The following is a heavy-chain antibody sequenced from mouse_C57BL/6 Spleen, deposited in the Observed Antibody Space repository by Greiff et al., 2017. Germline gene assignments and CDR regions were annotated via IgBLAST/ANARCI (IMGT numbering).Heavy chain of an antibody. D-gene: IGHD3-1*01. CDR3: ARRSGGGAMDY. V-gene: IGHV3-8*01. CDR1: GYSITGDY. Sequence: EVQRVESGPGLAKPSQTLSLTCSVTGYSITGDYWNWIRKFPGNKLEYMGYISYSGSTYYNPPLKSRISITRDTSKNQYYLQLNSVTTEDTATYYCARRSGGGAMDYWGQGTSVTVSS. CDR2: ISYSGST. J-gene: IGHJ4*01.